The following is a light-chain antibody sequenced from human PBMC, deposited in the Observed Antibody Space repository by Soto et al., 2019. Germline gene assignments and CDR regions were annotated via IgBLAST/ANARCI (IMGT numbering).Light chain of an antibody. Sequence: DIQMTQSPSTLSGSVGDRVTITCRASQTISSWLAWYQQKPGKAPKLLIYKASTLKSGVPSRFSGSVSGTEFTLTISSQQPDDFATYYCHHYNSYSEAFGQGTKVELK. CDR2: KAS. CDR1: QTISSW. V-gene: IGKV1-5*03. CDR3: HHYNSYSEA. J-gene: IGKJ1*01.